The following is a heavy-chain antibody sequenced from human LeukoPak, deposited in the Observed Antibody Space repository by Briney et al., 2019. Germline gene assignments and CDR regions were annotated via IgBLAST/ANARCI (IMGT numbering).Heavy chain of an antibody. D-gene: IGHD3-10*01. CDR2: IYYSGST. CDR1: GGSINIGDNY. V-gene: IGHV4-61*08. Sequence: PSETLSLTCTVSGGSINIGDNYWSWIRQPPGKGLEWIGYIYYSGSTNYNPSLKSRVTISVDTSKNQFSLKLSSVTAADTAVYYCARVRGGLPYFDYWGQGTLVTVSS. CDR3: ARVRGGLPYFDY. J-gene: IGHJ4*02.